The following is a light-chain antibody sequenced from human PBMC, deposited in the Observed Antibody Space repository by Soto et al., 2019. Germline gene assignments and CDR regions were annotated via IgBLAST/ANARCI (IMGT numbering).Light chain of an antibody. V-gene: IGKV1-39*01. J-gene: IGKJ4*01. Sequence: DIQMTQSPSSLSASVGDRFTITCRASQSISSYLNWYQQKPGKAPKLLIYAASSLQSGVPSRFSGSGSGTDFTLTISSLQPEDFATYYCQQSYSTPRALTFGGGTKVDIK. CDR2: AAS. CDR3: QQSYSTPRALT. CDR1: QSISSY.